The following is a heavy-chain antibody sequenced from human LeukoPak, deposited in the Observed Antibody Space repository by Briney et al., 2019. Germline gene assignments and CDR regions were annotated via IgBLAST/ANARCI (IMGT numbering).Heavy chain of an antibody. CDR3: ARLFQPTAMVKFFDY. V-gene: IGHV5-51*01. CDR2: IYPGDSDT. Sequence: GESLKISCKGSGYSFTSYWIGWVRQMPGKGLEWMGIIYPGDSDTRYSPSFQGQVTISADKSISTAYLQWSSLKASDTAMYYCARLFQPTAMVKFFDYRGQGTLVTVSS. D-gene: IGHD5-18*01. J-gene: IGHJ4*02. CDR1: GYSFTSYW.